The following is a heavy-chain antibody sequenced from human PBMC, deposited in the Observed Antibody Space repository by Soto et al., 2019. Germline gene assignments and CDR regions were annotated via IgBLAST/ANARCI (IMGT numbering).Heavy chain of an antibody. CDR2: INPNSGGT. CDR3: ARDPLIAVAGTVHGFDP. CDR1: GYTFSDYY. J-gene: IGHJ5*02. D-gene: IGHD6-19*01. Sequence: GASVKVSCKAGGYTFSDYYIQWVRQAPGQGLEWMGWINPNSGGTNYAQKFQGRVTMTRDTSISTAYMELSRLRSDDTAVYYCARDPLIAVAGTVHGFDPWGQGTLVTVSS. V-gene: IGHV1-2*02.